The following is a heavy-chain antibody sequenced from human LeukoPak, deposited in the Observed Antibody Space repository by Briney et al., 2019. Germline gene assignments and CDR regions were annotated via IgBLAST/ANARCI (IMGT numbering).Heavy chain of an antibody. CDR2: IYYSGST. CDR1: GGSISSYY. V-gene: IGHV4-59*01. Sequence: SETLSLTCTVSGGSISSYYWSWIRQPPGKGLEWIGYIYYSGSTNYNPSLKSRVTISVDTSENQFSLKLSSVTAVDTAVYYCAREGYDFWSGYYTGMDVWGQGTTVTVSS. D-gene: IGHD3-3*01. CDR3: AREGYDFWSGYYTGMDV. J-gene: IGHJ6*02.